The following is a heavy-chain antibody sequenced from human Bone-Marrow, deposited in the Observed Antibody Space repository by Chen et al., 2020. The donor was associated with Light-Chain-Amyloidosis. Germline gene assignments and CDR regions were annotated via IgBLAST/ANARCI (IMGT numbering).Heavy chain of an antibody. J-gene: IGHJ4*02. Sequence: VQLVESGGGLVQPGGSLRLSCVGSGFTFSNYAMTWVRQAPGKGLEWVSVSLGGVCPTYYADSVRGRFTIYRDNSKNTLYLQMNSLRAEDTAVYYCAKDRCTSISCSDFDYWGQGTLVTVSS. D-gene: IGHD2-2*01. CDR3: AKDRCTSISCSDFDY. V-gene: IGHV3-23*04. CDR1: GFTFSNYA. CDR2: SLGGVCPT.